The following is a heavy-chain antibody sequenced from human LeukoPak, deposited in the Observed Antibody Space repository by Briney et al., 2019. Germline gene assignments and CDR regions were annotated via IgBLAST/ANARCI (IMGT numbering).Heavy chain of an antibody. J-gene: IGHJ4*02. V-gene: IGHV3-21*01. Sequence: PGGSLRLSCAASGFTFSSYSMNWVRQAPGKGLEWVSSISRSSNYIYYADSVKGRFTISRDNAKNSLYLQINSLRDEDTSVYYCARVENNYGYYYFDYWGQGTLVTVSS. CDR1: GFTFSSYS. CDR2: ISRSSNYI. CDR3: ARVENNYGYYYFDY. D-gene: IGHD5-24*01.